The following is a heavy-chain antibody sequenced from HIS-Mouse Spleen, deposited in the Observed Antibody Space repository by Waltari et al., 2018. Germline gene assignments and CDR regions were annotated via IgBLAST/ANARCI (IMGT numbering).Heavy chain of an antibody. D-gene: IGHD2-2*01. V-gene: IGHV3-30*18. CDR2: ISYDGSNK. CDR3: AKVGDCSSTSCYGGFYYYYYGMDV. Sequence: EWVAVISYDGSNKYYADSVKGRFTISRDNSKNTLYLQMNSLRAEDTAVYYCAKVGDCSSTSCYGGFYYYYYGMDVWGQGTTVTVSS. J-gene: IGHJ6*02.